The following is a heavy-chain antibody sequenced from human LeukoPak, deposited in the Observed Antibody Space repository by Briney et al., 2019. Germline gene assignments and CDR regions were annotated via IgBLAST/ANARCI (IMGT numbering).Heavy chain of an antibody. CDR3: ARDGYQPLLPGN. CDR2: IYTSGST. D-gene: IGHD2-2*01. Sequence: SETLSLTCTVSGGSISRDYWSWIRQPAGKGLEWIGRIYTSGSTNYNPSLKSRVTISVDTSKNQFSLKLSSVTAADTAVYYCARDGYQPLLPGNWGQGTLVTVSS. V-gene: IGHV4-4*07. CDR1: GGSISRDY. J-gene: IGHJ4*02.